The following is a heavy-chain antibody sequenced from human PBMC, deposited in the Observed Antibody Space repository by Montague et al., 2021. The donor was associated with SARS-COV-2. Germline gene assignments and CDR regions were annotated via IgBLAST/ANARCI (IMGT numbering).Heavy chain of an antibody. CDR2: INQDETAK. D-gene: IGHD3/OR15-3a*01. V-gene: IGHV3-7*01. CDR1: GFTSGDYQ. Sequence: SLRLSCAASGFTSGDYQMTWVRQAPGKGLQWVANINQDETAKTYVDSVKGQFTISRDNAKNSLILQMNSLKDEDTAVYYCARSPRGSGTGWLDYWGQGTLATAPS. CDR3: ARSPRGSGTGWLDY. J-gene: IGHJ4*02.